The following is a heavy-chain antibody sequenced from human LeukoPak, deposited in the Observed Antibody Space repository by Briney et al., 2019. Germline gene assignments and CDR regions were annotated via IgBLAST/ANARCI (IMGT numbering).Heavy chain of an antibody. CDR1: GFPFGSYV. V-gene: IGHV3-48*02. D-gene: IGHD3-9*01. CDR2: INHNAEMI. J-gene: IGHJ4*02. Sequence: TGGSLRLSCEASGFPFGSYVMTWVRQAPGKGLEWIAYINHNAEMIFYPDFVKGRSTISRDNAKNSLYLQMNALRYEDTAIYYCARDHDWAFDLWGQGTLVTVSS. CDR3: ARDHDWAFDL.